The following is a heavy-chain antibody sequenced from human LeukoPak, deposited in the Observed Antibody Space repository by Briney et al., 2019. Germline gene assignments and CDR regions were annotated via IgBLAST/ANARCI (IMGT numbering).Heavy chain of an antibody. J-gene: IGHJ4*02. CDR2: ISAGGDST. CDR3: AKDSVGQQLIQLH. Sequence: PGGSLRLSCAASGFTFGNYAMSWVRQTPGTGLECVSVISAGGDSTSYADSVKGRFTISRDNSKNTLYLQMNSLRADDTAVYYCAKDSVGQQLIQLHWGQGTLVTVSS. D-gene: IGHD6-13*01. CDR1: GFTFGNYA. V-gene: IGHV3-23*01.